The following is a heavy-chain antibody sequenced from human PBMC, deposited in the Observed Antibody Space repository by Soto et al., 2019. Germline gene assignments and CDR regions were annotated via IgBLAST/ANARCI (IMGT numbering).Heavy chain of an antibody. CDR3: ARNGWGMATVGM. V-gene: IGHV3-53*01. CDR2: IYSGGGT. Sequence: EVQLVESGGGLVQPGGSLRLSCAASGFTVSNNYMNWFRLAPGKGLEWVSLIYSGGGTYYADSVKGRFTISRDNSKNTLYLQMKSLRAEDTAVYYCARNGWGMATVGMWGPGTLVTVSS. J-gene: IGHJ4*02. D-gene: IGHD4-4*01. CDR1: GFTVSNNY.